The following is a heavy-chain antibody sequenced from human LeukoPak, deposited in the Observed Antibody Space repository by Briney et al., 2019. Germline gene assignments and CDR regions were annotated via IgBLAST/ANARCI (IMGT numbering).Heavy chain of an antibody. CDR1: GFTFSDYY. D-gene: IGHD5-24*01. CDR3: ARDRLATHKNWFDP. Sequence: PGGSLRLSCAASGFTFSDYYMSWIRQAPGKGLEWVSYISSSGSTIYYADSVKGRFTISRDNAKNSLYLQMNSLRAEDTAVYYCARDRLATHKNWFDPWGQGTLVTVSS. CDR2: ISSSGSTI. V-gene: IGHV3-11*04. J-gene: IGHJ5*02.